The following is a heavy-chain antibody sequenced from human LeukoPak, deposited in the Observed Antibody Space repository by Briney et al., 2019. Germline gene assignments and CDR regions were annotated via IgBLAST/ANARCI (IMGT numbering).Heavy chain of an antibody. Sequence: PGGSLRLSCAASGFTFSSYWMSWVRQAPGKGLEWVANIKQDGSEKYYVDSVKGRFTISRDNAKNSLYLQMNSLRAEDTAVYYCARGVTMIVVAMGYWGQGTLVTVSS. D-gene: IGHD3-22*01. CDR1: GFTFSSYW. V-gene: IGHV3-7*01. J-gene: IGHJ4*02. CDR2: IKQDGSEK. CDR3: ARGVTMIVVAMGY.